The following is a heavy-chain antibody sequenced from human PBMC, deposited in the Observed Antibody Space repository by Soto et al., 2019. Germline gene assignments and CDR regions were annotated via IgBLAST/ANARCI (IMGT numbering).Heavy chain of an antibody. J-gene: IGHJ3*02. V-gene: IGHV4-59*01. CDR1: GGCISSYY. CDR3: ARDRITIFGVVQGRDAFDI. Sequence: SDTLSLTCTVSGGCISSYYGSWIRQPPGKGLEWIGYIYYSGSTNYNPSLKSRVTISVDTSKNQFSLKLSSVTAADTAVYYCARDRITIFGVVQGRDAFDIWGQGTMVTVSS. CDR2: IYYSGST. D-gene: IGHD3-3*01.